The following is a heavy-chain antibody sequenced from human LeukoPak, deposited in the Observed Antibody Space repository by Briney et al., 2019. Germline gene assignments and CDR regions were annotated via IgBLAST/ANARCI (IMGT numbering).Heavy chain of an antibody. CDR1: GYSISSGYY. J-gene: IGHJ4*02. CDR3: ARDTYYYDSSGYTFDY. CDR2: IYHSGST. V-gene: IGHV4-38-2*02. D-gene: IGHD3-22*01. Sequence: SETLSLTCTVSGYSISSGYYWGWIRQPPGKGLEWIGSIYHSGSTYYNPSLKSRVTISVDTSKNQFSLKLSSVTAADTAVYYCARDTYYYDSSGYTFDYWGQGTLVTVSS.